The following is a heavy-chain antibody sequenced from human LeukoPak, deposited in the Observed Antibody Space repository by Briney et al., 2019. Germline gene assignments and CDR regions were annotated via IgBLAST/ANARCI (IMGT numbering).Heavy chain of an antibody. D-gene: IGHD3-10*01. CDR3: ASYGPPFDY. J-gene: IGHJ4*02. V-gene: IGHV4-39*01. CDR2: IYYSGST. CDR1: GDSISSSSHY. Sequence: SETLPLTSTVSGDSISSSSHYWGWTRQSPGKGLEWIATIYYSGSTYYNPSLKSRVTIAIDTSKNQFSLKLSSVTAADTAVYYCASYGPPFDYWGQGTLVTVSS.